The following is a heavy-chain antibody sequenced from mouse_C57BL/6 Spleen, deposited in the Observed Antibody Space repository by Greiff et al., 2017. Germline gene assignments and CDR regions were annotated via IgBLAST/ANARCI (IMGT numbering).Heavy chain of an antibody. CDR3: ARQGLRPDYAMDY. J-gene: IGHJ4*01. Sequence: VKLQESGPGLVAPSQSLSITCTVSGFSLTSYGVHWVRQPPGKGLEWLVVIWSDGSTTYNSALKSRLSISKDNSKSQVFLKMNSLQTDDTAMYYCARQGLRPDYAMDYWGQGTSVTVSS. CDR1: GFSLTSYG. CDR2: IWSDGST. D-gene: IGHD2-4*01. V-gene: IGHV2-6-1*01.